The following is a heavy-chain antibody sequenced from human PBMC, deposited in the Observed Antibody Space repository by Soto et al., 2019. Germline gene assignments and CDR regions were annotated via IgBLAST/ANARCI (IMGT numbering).Heavy chain of an antibody. CDR1: GGSISSSSYY. J-gene: IGHJ4*02. V-gene: IGHV4-39*01. Sequence: QLQLQESGPGLVKPSETLSLTCTVSGGSISSSSYYWGWIRQPPGKGLEWIGSIYYSGSTYYNPSLKSRVTISVDTSKNQFSLKLSSVTAADTAVYYCHYGDYVIPNDYWGQGTLVTVSS. CDR2: IYYSGST. D-gene: IGHD4-17*01. CDR3: HYGDYVIPNDY.